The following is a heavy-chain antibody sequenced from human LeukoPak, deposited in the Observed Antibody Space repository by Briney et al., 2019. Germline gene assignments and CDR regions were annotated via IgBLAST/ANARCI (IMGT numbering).Heavy chain of an antibody. J-gene: IGHJ6*02. CDR1: GFTFDDYA. D-gene: IGHD2-2*01. V-gene: IGHV3-9*01. Sequence: GGSLRLSCVASGFTFDDYAMHWVRQAPGKGLEWVSGISWNSGSIGYADSVKGRFTISRDNAKNSLYLQMNSLRAEDTALYYCAIGYCSSTSCYKFYYYYGMDVWGQGTTVTVSS. CDR3: AIGYCSSTSCYKFYYYYGMDV. CDR2: ISWNSGSI.